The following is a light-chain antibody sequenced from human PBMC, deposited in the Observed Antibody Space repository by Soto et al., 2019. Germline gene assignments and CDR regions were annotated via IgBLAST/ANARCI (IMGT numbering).Light chain of an antibody. CDR3: QQYNDWPSLT. Sequence: EIVMTQSPGTLSVSPGERATLSCRASQSVSSRLAWYQQKPGQAPSLLIYGASTRAAGIPARFSGSGSGTEFTLTITSLQSEDVAVYYCQQYNDWPSLTFSGGTKVEIK. CDR1: QSVSSR. CDR2: GAS. V-gene: IGKV3-15*01. J-gene: IGKJ4*01.